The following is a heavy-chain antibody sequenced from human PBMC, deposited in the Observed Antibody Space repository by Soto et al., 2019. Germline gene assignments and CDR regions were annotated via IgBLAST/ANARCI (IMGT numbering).Heavy chain of an antibody. D-gene: IGHD3-22*01. Sequence: QPGGSLRLSCAASGFTFSSYAMSWVRQAPGKGLEWVSAISGSGGSTYYADSVKGRFTISRDNSKNTLYLQMNSLRAEDTAVYYCAKGRASSEIVVAMYYFDYWGQGTLVTVSS. V-gene: IGHV3-23*01. CDR1: GFTFSSYA. J-gene: IGHJ4*02. CDR3: AKGRASSEIVVAMYYFDY. CDR2: ISGSGGST.